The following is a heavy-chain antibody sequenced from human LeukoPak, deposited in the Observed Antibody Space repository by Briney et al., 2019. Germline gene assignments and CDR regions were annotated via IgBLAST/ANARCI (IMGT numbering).Heavy chain of an antibody. V-gene: IGHV1-2*02. Sequence: WASVKVSCKASGYTFTGYYMHWVRQAPGQGLEWMGWINPNSGGTNYAQKFQGRVTMTRDMSTSTVYMELSSLRSEDTAVYHCAREKIAVAGGPFDYWGQGTLVTVSS. D-gene: IGHD6-19*01. CDR2: INPNSGGT. CDR1: GYTFTGYY. J-gene: IGHJ4*02. CDR3: AREKIAVAGGPFDY.